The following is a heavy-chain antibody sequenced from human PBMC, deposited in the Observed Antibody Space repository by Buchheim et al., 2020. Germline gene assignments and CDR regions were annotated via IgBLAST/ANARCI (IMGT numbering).Heavy chain of an antibody. J-gene: IGHJ6*02. CDR3: AKETESYYYYGMDV. D-gene: IGHD3-10*01. Sequence: VHLLESGGGLVQPGGSLRLSCAASGFTFSSCAMSWVRQAPGKGLEWVAVISYDGSNKYYTDSVKGRFTISRDNSKNTLYLQMNSLRAEDTAVYYCAKETESYYYYGMDVWGQGTT. V-gene: IGHV3-30*18. CDR2: ISYDGSNK. CDR1: GFTFSSCA.